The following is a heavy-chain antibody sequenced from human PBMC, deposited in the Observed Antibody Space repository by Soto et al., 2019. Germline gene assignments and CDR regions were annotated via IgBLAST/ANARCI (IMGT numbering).Heavy chain of an antibody. CDR3: ARGSPHYYGSGSSI. Sequence: PSETLSLTCTVSGVSINSYYWSWIRQPPGKGLEWIGYIYHSGSTNYNPSLKSRVTISVDTSKNQFSLKLSSVTAADTAVYYCARGSPHYYGSGSSIWGQGTLVTVSS. J-gene: IGHJ4*02. CDR2: IYHSGST. D-gene: IGHD3-10*01. V-gene: IGHV4-59*01. CDR1: GVSINSYY.